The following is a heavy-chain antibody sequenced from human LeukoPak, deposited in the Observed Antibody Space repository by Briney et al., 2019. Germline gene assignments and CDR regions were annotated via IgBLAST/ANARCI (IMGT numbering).Heavy chain of an antibody. CDR1: GFTFSSYS. CDR3: LKAEDALRYFDWLLSPPYYFDY. D-gene: IGHD3-9*01. Sequence: PGGSLRLSCAASGFTFSSYSMNWVRQAPGKGLEWVSSISSISSYIYYADSVKGRFTISRDNAKNSLYLQMNSLRAEDTAVYFFLKAEDALRYFDWLLSPPYYFDYWGQGTLVTVSS. CDR2: ISSISSYI. J-gene: IGHJ4*02. V-gene: IGHV3-21*01.